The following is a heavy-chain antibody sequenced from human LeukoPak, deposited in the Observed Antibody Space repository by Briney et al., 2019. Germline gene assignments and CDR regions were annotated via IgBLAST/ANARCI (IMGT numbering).Heavy chain of an antibody. Sequence: SETLSLTCAVSGGSISSGGYSWSWIRQPPGKGLEWIGYIYHSGSTYYNPSLKSRVTISVDTSKNQFSLKLSSVTAADTAVYYCASSTYYYYGMDVWGQGTTVTVSS. CDR2: IYHSGST. CDR1: GGSISSGGYS. J-gene: IGHJ6*02. V-gene: IGHV4-30-2*02. CDR3: ASSTYYYYGMDV.